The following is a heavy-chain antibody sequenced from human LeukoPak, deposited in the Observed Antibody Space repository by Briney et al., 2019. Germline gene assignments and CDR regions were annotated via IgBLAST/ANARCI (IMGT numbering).Heavy chain of an antibody. CDR2: FNHSGGT. D-gene: IGHD2-2*02. J-gene: IGHJ4*02. V-gene: IGHV4-34*01. CDR1: GGSLSGYY. Sequence: PSETLSLTCAVYGGSLSGYYWSWIRQPPGKGLEWIGEFNHSGGTNYNPSLKSRVTISVDTSKNQFSLKLNSVTAADTAVYYCARGGRYQLLYIADYWGQGTLVTVSS. CDR3: ARGGRYQLLYIADY.